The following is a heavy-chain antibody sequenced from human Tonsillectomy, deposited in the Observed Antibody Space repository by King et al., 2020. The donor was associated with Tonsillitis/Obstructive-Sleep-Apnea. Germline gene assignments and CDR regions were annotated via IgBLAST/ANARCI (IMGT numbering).Heavy chain of an antibody. Sequence: VQLVESGGGLLQPGGSLRLSCAASGFTFGTKSMTWVRQAPGKGLEWVSYINADSSTIYYADSVKGRFTISRDNGKNALYLQMNSLRAADTAVYYCARLVGDYGAYVTWYFDIWGRGTLVTVSS. CDR3: ARLVGDYGAYVTWYFDI. D-gene: IGHD4-17*01. V-gene: IGHV3-48*01. CDR2: INADSSTI. CDR1: GFTFGTKS. J-gene: IGHJ2*01.